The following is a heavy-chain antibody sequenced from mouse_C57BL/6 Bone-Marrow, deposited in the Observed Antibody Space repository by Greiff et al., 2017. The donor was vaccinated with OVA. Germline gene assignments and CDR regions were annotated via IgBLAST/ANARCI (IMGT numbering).Heavy chain of an antibody. D-gene: IGHD2-2*01. Sequence: VQLQQPGAELVKPGASVKMSCKASGYTFTSYWITWVKQRPGQGLEWIGDIYPGSGSTNYTEKFKSKATLTVDTSSSQAYMQLSSLTSEDAAVYYCARWGVNRFFDYWGQGTTLTVSS. CDR1: GYTFTSYW. J-gene: IGHJ2*01. V-gene: IGHV1-55*01. CDR3: ARWGVNRFFDY. CDR2: IYPGSGST.